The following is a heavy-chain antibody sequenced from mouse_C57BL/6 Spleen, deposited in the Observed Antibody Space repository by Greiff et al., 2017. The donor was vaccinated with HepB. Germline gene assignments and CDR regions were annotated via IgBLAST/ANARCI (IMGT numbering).Heavy chain of an antibody. CDR1: GYAFSSSW. CDR3: ASEDGYYVLFAY. D-gene: IGHD2-3*01. Sequence: QVQLQQSGPELVKPGASVKISCKASGYAFSSSWMNWVKQRPGKGLEWIGRIYPGDGDTNYNGKFKGKATLTADKSSSTAYMQLSSLTSEDSAVYFCASEDGYYVLFAYWGQGTLVTVSA. CDR2: IYPGDGDT. J-gene: IGHJ3*01. V-gene: IGHV1-82*01.